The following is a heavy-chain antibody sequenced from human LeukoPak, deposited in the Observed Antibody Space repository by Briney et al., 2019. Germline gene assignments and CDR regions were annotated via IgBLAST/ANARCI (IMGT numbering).Heavy chain of an antibody. CDR2: ISGSGGGT. CDR3: AKDRGISGHDVSGDS. J-gene: IGHJ4*02. V-gene: IGHV3-23*01. CDR1: GFTFNSYA. Sequence: PGGSLRLSCAASGFTFNSYATSWVRQAPGKGLEWVSVISGSGGGTYYADSVKGRFTISRDNSNNTLYLQMNSLRAEDTAVYYCAKDRGISGHDVSGDSWGQGTLVTVSS. D-gene: IGHD5-12*01.